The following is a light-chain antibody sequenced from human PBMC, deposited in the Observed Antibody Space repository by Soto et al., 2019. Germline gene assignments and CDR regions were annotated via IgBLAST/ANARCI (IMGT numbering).Light chain of an antibody. Sequence: IQMTQSPSSVSASVGDRVTITCRASRAISSWLAWYQQKPGQPPNLLIYSASTLRSGVPSRFSGSESGTLFTLTITYLQPEDFATYYCQQASSFPLTFGRGTKVEV. CDR1: RAISSW. J-gene: IGKJ4*01. CDR2: SAS. V-gene: IGKV1-12*01. CDR3: QQASSFPLT.